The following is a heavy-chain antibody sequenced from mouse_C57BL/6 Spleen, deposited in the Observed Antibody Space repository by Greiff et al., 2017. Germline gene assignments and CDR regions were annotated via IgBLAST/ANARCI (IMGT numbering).Heavy chain of an antibody. CDR1: GYTFTSYW. D-gene: IGHD1-1*01. V-gene: IGHV1-69*01. J-gene: IGHJ1*03. CDR2: IDPSDSYT. Sequence: VKLVESGAELVMPGASVKLSCKASGYTFTSYWMHWVKQRPGQGLEWIGEIDPSDSYTNYNQKFKGKSTLTVDKSSSTAYMQLSSLTSEDSAVYYCASLTTVVAHWYFDVWGTGTTVTVSS. CDR3: ASLTTVVAHWYFDV.